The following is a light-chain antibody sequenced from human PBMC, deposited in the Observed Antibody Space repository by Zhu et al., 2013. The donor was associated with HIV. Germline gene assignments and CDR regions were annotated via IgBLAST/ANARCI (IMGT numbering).Light chain of an antibody. CDR1: QNINHY. V-gene: IGKV1-39*01. Sequence: DIQMTQSPSSLSASVGDRVTITCRASQNINHYLNWYQQKPGKAPKVLIYSTSTLQSGVPSRFSGSGSGTVFTLTISSLQPEDFATYFCQDLNTFPFTFGPGTKVDV. CDR3: QDLNTFPFT. J-gene: IGKJ3*01. CDR2: STS.